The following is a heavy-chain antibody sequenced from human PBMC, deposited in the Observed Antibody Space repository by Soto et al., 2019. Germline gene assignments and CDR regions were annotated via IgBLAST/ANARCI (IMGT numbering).Heavy chain of an antibody. V-gene: IGHV1-2*02. J-gene: IGHJ5*02. CDR1: GYTFTGYY. CDR3: ARDGVALGFDP. CDR2: INPGTGDT. Sequence: QVQLVQSGAEVKKPGASVKVSCKAFGYTFTGYYMHCVRQAPGQGLEWMGWINPGTGDTNYAQKFQGRVNMTRDTSINTDSMELRRLTSDDTAVYFCARDGVALGFDPWGQGTLVTVSS. D-gene: IGHD3-3*01.